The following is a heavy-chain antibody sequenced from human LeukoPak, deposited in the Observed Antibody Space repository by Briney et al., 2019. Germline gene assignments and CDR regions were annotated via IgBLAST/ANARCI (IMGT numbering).Heavy chain of an antibody. J-gene: IGHJ6*03. CDR1: GFTFGDYA. CDR2: IRSKAYGGTT. Sequence: GRSLRLSCTASGFTFGDYAMSWFRQAPGKGLEWVGFIRSKAYGGTTEYAASVKGRFTISRDDSKSIAYLQMNSLKTEDTAVYYCTKIAAAGTYYYYYYMDVWGKGTTVTVSS. D-gene: IGHD6-13*01. V-gene: IGHV3-49*03. CDR3: TKIAAAGTYYYYYYMDV.